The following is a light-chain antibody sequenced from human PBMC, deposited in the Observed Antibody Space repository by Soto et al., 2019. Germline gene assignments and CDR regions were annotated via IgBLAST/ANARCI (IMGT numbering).Light chain of an antibody. CDR2: DAT. CDR3: QQYNSYTT. J-gene: IGKJ3*01. CDR1: QSISSW. V-gene: IGKV1-5*01. Sequence: TKLVQSPSILPASVGDRVTITCRASQSISSWLAWYQQKPGKAPKLLSSDATSVESGVPSRFSGSGSGTEFTLTLSSLQPDDFAPHYCQQYNSYTTFGQGTKVDI.